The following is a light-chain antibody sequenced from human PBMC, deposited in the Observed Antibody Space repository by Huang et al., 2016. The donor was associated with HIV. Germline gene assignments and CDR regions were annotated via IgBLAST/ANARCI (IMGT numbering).Light chain of an antibody. Sequence: EIVLTQSPATLSLSPGERATLSCRASQSVSKYLAWYQQKPGQAPRRLIYDAAYRAAGIPARSSGSGSGTDFTLTITSLELEDFAVYYCQQRSVWPPLTFGGGTKVEIK. J-gene: IGKJ4*01. V-gene: IGKV3-11*01. CDR1: QSVSKY. CDR3: QQRSVWPPLT. CDR2: DAA.